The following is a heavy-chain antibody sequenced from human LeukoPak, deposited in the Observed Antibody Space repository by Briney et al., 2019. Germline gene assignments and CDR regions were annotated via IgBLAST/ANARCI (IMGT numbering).Heavy chain of an antibody. Sequence: PGGSLRLSCAASGFTFSSYAMSWVRQAPGKGLEWASAISGSCGSTHYADSVKGRFTISRDNPKNTLYLQMNSLRAEDTAVYYCAKDSIAAAGTDAFDIWGQGTMVTVSS. CDR1: GFTFSSYA. CDR3: AKDSIAAAGTDAFDI. V-gene: IGHV3-23*01. J-gene: IGHJ3*02. D-gene: IGHD6-13*01. CDR2: ISGSCGST.